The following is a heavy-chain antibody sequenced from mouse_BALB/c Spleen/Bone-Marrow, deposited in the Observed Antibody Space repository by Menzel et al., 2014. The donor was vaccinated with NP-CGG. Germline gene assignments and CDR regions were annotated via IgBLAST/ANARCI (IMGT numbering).Heavy chain of an antibody. D-gene: IGHD1-1*01. CDR3: ARLITTYFDY. V-gene: IGHV5-12-2*01. CDR1: GFTFSSYT. J-gene: IGHJ2*01. CDR2: ISNGGGST. Sequence: EVQLVESGGGLVQPGGSLKLSCAASGFTFSSYTMSWVRQTPEKRLERVAYISNGGGSTYYPDTVKGRFTISRDNAKNTLYLQMSSLKSEDTAMYYCARLITTYFDYWGQGTTPTVSS.